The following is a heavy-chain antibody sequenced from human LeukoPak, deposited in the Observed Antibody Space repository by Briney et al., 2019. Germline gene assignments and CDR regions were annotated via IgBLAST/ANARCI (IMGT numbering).Heavy chain of an antibody. D-gene: IGHD3-10*01. V-gene: IGHV5-51*01. J-gene: IGHJ4*02. CDR3: ARQTYYYGSGSRRDFDY. CDR1: GYRFTSYW. CDR2: IYPGDSDT. Sequence: GESLQISCQGSGYRFTSYWIGWVRQMPGKGLEWMGIIYPGDSDTRYSPSFQGQVTISADKSISTAYLQWSSLKASDTAMYYCARQTYYYGSGSRRDFDYWGQGTLVTVSS.